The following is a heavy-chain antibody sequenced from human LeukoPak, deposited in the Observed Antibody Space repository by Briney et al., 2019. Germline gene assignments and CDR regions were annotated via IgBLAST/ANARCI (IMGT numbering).Heavy chain of an antibody. Sequence: PSETLSLTCTVSGGPISSGDYYWSWIRQSPGKGLEWIGYIYYTGITFYNPSLTGRVTISVDTSKNQFSLKVTSVTAADTAVYYCARGFQRYNWNSGAFDIWGQGTMVTVSS. CDR1: GGPISSGDYY. D-gene: IGHD1-7*01. CDR2: IYYTGIT. V-gene: IGHV4-30-4*01. CDR3: ARGFQRYNWNSGAFDI. J-gene: IGHJ3*02.